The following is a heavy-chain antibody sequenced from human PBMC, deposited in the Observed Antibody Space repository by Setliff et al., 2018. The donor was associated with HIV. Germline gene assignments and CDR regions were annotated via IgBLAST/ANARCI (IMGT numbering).Heavy chain of an antibody. J-gene: IGHJ4*02. CDR1: GFTFISYY. CDR2: FSPGSGGT. Sequence: ASVKVSCKASGFTFISYYIHWVRQAPGQGLEWMGRFSPGSGGTTFVSQKFQGRVTMTRDASSTTAYMEVNRLRSDDTAVYYCARSPPVGADDYWGQGTLVTVSS. CDR3: ARSPPVGADDY. D-gene: IGHD1-26*01. V-gene: IGHV1-2*06.